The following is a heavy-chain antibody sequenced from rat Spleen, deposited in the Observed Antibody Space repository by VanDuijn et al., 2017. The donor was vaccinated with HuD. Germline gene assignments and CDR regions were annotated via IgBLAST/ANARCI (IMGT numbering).Heavy chain of an antibody. CDR1: GFTFNNYW. CDR2: ISNDGSST. CDR3: ARHMANPYYVMDA. D-gene: IGHD3-4*01. V-gene: IGHV5-31*01. J-gene: IGHJ4*01. Sequence: EVQLMESGRGLVQPGRSLKLSCVVSGFTFNNYWMTWLRQATKKGLEWVATISNDGSSTYYRDSVKGRFTISRDNAKSTLYLQMNSLRSEDTATYYCARHMANPYYVMDAWGQGASVTVSS.